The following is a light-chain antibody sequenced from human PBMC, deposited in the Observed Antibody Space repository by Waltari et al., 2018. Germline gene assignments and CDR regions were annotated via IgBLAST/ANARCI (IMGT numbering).Light chain of an antibody. CDR3: QQYGSSPT. J-gene: IGKJ2*01. Sequence: EIVLTQSPGTLSLSPGESATLPCRARQSVSSSYLAWYQQKPGQAPRLLIYGASSRATGIPDRFSGSGSGTDFTLTISRLEPEDFAVYYCQQYGSSPTFGQGTKLEIK. CDR2: GAS. CDR1: QSVSSSY. V-gene: IGKV3-20*01.